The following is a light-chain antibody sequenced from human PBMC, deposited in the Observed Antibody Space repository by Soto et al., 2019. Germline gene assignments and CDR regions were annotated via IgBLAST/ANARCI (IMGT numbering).Light chain of an antibody. CDR3: QQYNSYPWT. CDR2: DAS. J-gene: IGKJ1*01. Sequence: DIQITQSPSSVSASVGDRVAITCRASQDIDRWLAWYQQTPGKAPKLLIYDASTLDSGAPSRFSGSGSGTEFTLSISSLQPDDFATYYCQQYNSYPWTFGQGTTVDLK. CDR1: QDIDRW. V-gene: IGKV1-5*01.